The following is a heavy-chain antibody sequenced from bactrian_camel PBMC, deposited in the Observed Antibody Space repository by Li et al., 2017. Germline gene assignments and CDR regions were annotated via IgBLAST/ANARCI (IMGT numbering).Heavy chain of an antibody. D-gene: IGHD2*01. J-gene: IGHJ4*01. CDR3: AASSSERGLLFRLLAPIPDSY. V-gene: IGHV3S53*01. CDR1: ECTVSTDC. Sequence: HVQLVESGGGSVQAGGSLRLACVASECTVSTDCMAWFRQVPGREREGVAAIDTDGRTNYAGSVNGRFTISRDSVDNTLYLQMNDLMPEDTAMYYCAASSSERGLLFRLLAPIPDSYWGQGTQVTVS. CDR2: IDTDGRT.